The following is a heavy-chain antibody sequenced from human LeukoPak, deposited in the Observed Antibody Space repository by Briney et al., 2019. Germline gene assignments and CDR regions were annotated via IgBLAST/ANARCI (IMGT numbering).Heavy chain of an antibody. CDR2: IESDGTKE. V-gene: IGHV3-30*02. CDR1: GFRFSSYD. D-gene: IGHD6-19*01. J-gene: IGHJ4*02. CDR3: AKEGSGWYYLDY. Sequence: GGSLRLSCAASGFRFSSYDIHWVRQAPGKGLEWVTFIESDGTKEYYADSVKGRFTISRDNSKNTVYAQMNTLRAEGTAVYYCAKEGSGWYYLDYWGQGTVVTVSS.